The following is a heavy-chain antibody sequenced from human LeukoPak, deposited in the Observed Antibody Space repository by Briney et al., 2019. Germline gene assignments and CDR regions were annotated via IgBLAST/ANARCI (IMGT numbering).Heavy chain of an antibody. D-gene: IGHD1-1*01. CDR3: ERGTGDY. V-gene: IGHV4-39*01. J-gene: IGHJ4*02. CDR2: IYYSGST. Sequence: KPSETLSLTCTVSGGSISSSSYYWGWIRQPPGKGLEWIGSIYYSGSTYYNPSLKSRVTISVDTSKNQFSLKLSSVTAADTAVYYCERGTGDYWGQGTLVTVSS. CDR1: GGSISSSSYY.